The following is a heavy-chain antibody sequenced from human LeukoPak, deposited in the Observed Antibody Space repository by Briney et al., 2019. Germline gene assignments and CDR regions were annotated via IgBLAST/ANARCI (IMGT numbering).Heavy chain of an antibody. V-gene: IGHV3-23*01. Sequence: PGGSLRLSCATSQFKFNNYGMTWVRQAPGKGLEWVSSISGSGGSTQYADSVQGRLTISRDNSKNTLYLQMNSLRAEDTAVYYCAKDPNGDYIGTFDIWGQGTMVTVSS. CDR2: ISGSGGST. CDR1: QFKFNNYG. D-gene: IGHD4-17*01. J-gene: IGHJ3*02. CDR3: AKDPNGDYIGTFDI.